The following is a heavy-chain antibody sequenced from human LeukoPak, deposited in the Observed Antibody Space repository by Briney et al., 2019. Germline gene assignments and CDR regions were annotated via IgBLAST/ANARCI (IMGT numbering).Heavy chain of an antibody. V-gene: IGHV4-39*07. D-gene: IGHD3-10*01. Sequence: PSETLSLTCTVSSGSINTSNYYWGWIRQPPGKGLEWIGNIFYRGGTYYSPSLKSRVTISLDTSRNQFSLNLNSVTAADTAVYYCAKCALMVRGFSSYYMDVWGKGTTVTVSS. CDR3: AKCALMVRGFSSYYMDV. CDR1: SGSINTSNYY. CDR2: IFYRGGT. J-gene: IGHJ6*03.